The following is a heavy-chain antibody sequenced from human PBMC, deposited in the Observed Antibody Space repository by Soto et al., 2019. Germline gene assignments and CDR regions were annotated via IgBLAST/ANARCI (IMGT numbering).Heavy chain of an antibody. Sequence: GASVKVSCKASGGTFSSYAISWVRQAPGQGLEWMGGIIPIFGTANYAQKFQGRVTITADESTSTAYMELSSLRPEDTAVYYCARDTIFGVVRPYGMDVWGQGTTVTVSS. V-gene: IGHV1-69*13. CDR3: ARDTIFGVVRPYGMDV. CDR1: GGTFSSYA. D-gene: IGHD3-3*01. CDR2: IIPIFGTA. J-gene: IGHJ6*02.